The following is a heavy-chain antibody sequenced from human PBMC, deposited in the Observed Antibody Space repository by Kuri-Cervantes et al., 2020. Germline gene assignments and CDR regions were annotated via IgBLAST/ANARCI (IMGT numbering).Heavy chain of an antibody. D-gene: IGHD3-22*01. Sequence: GESLKISCEASGFTFSSYAMSWVRQAPGKGLEWVANIKQDGSEKYYVDSVKGRFTISRDNAKNSLYLQMNSLRAEDTAVYYCARDQTSGYSYYYYYGMDVWGQGTTVTVSS. CDR3: ARDQTSGYSYYYYYGMDV. CDR2: IKQDGSEK. CDR1: GFTFSSYA. J-gene: IGHJ6*02. V-gene: IGHV3-7*01.